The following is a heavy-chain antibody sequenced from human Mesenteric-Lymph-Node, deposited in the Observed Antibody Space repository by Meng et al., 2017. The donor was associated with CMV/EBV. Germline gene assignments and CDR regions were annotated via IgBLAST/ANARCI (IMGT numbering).Heavy chain of an antibody. D-gene: IGHD3-22*01. J-gene: IGHJ4*02. CDR2: IRYDGSNK. CDR1: GFTFSNYG. Sequence: GGSLRLSCAASGFTFSNYGMHWVRQAPGKGLEWVAFIRYDGSNKYYADSVKGRFTISRDNSKNTLYLQMNSLRAEDTAVYFCARDESLMIARGAFDYWGQGTLVTVSS. CDR3: ARDESLMIARGAFDY. V-gene: IGHV3-30*02.